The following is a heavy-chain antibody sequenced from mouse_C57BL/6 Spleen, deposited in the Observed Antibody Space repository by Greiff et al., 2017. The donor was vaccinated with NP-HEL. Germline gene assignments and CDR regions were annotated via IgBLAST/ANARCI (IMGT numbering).Heavy chain of an antibody. CDR3: ARSPAVTVFDY. CDR2: INPSNGGT. D-gene: IGHD2-1*01. Sequence: QVQLKQPGTELVKPGASVKLSCKASGYTFTSYWMHWVKQRPGQGLEWIGNINPSNGGTNYNEKFKSKATLTVDKSSRTSYMQLSSLTSEDSAVYYCARSPAVTVFDYWGQGTTLTVSS. V-gene: IGHV1-53*01. J-gene: IGHJ2*01. CDR1: GYTFTSYW.